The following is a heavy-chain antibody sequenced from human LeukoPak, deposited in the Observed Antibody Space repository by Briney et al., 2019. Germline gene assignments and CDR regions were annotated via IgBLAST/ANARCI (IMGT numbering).Heavy chain of an antibody. CDR3: ARVGQTHDAFDI. J-gene: IGHJ3*02. V-gene: IGHV4-59*01. Sequence: PSETLSLTCTVSGGSISSYYWSWIRQPPGKGLEWIGYIYYSGSTNYNPSLKSRVTISVDTSKNLFSLKLSSVTAADTAVYYCARVGQTHDAFDIWGQGTMVTVSS. CDR1: GGSISSYY. CDR2: IYYSGST.